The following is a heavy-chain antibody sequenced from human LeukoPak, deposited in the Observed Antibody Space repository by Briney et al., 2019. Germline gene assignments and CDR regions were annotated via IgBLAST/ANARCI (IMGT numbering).Heavy chain of an antibody. CDR3: ARAMTTVTTSSFDY. D-gene: IGHD4-17*01. CDR1: GGSISSGGYS. V-gene: IGHV4-30-2*01. Sequence: PSETLSLTCAVSGGSISSGGYSWSWIRQPPGKGLEWIGYIYHSGSTYYNPSLKSRVTISVDRSKNQFSLKLSSVTAADTAVYYCARAMTTVTTSSFDYWGQGTLVTVSS. CDR2: IYHSGST. J-gene: IGHJ4*02.